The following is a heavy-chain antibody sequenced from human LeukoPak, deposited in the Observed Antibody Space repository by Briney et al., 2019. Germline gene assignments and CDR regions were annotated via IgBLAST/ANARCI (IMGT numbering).Heavy chain of an antibody. Sequence: GGSLRLSCAASGFTFDDYAMHWVRQGPGKGLEWVSGISWNSNSIGYADSVKGRFTISRDNAKNSLYLQMNSLRPEDMALYYCAKSSAAQGPFYFQHWGQGTLVTVSS. CDR3: AKSSAAQGPFYFQH. CDR1: GFTFDDYA. J-gene: IGHJ1*01. D-gene: IGHD3-10*01. V-gene: IGHV3-9*03. CDR2: ISWNSNSI.